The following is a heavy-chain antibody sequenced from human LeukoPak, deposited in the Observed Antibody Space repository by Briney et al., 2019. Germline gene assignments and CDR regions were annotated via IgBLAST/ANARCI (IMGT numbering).Heavy chain of an antibody. V-gene: IGHV4-39*01. CDR1: DGSFTGYF. CDR3: ARHADARVYDAFDI. J-gene: IGHJ3*02. Sequence: SETLSLTCAISDGSFTGYFWNWVRQAPGKGLEWIGSIYYSGSTYYNPSLKSRVTISVDTSKNQFSLKLSSVTAADTAVYYCARHADARVYDAFDIWGQGTMVTVSS. D-gene: IGHD6-13*01. CDR2: IYYSGST.